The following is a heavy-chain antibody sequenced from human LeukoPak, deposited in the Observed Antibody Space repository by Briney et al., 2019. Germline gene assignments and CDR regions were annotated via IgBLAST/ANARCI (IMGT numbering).Heavy chain of an antibody. CDR2: INHSGST. D-gene: IGHD6-13*01. CDR3: ARRPYSSSWRNWFNP. V-gene: IGHV4-34*01. CDR1: GGSFSGYY. Sequence: SETLSLTCAVYGGSFSGYYWSWIRQPPGKGLEWIGEINHSGSTNYNPSLKSRVTISVDTSKNQFSLKLGSVTAADTAVYYCARRPYSSSWRNWFNPWGQGTLVTVSS. J-gene: IGHJ5*02.